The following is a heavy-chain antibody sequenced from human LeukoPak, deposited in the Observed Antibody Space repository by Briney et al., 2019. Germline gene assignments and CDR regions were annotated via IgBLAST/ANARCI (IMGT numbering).Heavy chain of an antibody. D-gene: IGHD3-10*01. V-gene: IGHV3-23*01. Sequence: GGSLRLSCAASGFTFSKYAMTWVRQAPGKGLEWVSAISSSTLKIYYADSVKGRFTISRDNSKNTLYLQMNSLRAEDTAVYYCARVVAITMVRGVNQNAEYYFDYWGQGTLVTVSS. CDR2: ISSSTLKI. CDR1: GFTFSKYA. J-gene: IGHJ4*02. CDR3: ARVVAITMVRGVNQNAEYYFDY.